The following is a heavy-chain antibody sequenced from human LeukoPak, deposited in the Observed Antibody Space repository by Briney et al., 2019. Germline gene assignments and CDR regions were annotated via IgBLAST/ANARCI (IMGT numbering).Heavy chain of an antibody. J-gene: IGHJ4*02. Sequence: SETLSLTCTVSGGFISSSSYDWAWIREPRGRGREWIATLNYSGTTYYIPSLKTPVTISLNTSKNPFSLNLSSVTAADTAVYSCARRGGSGRAFDYWGQGTLVTVSS. CDR3: ARRGGSGRAFDY. CDR2: LNYSGTT. D-gene: IGHD1-26*01. V-gene: IGHV4-39*01. CDR1: GGFISSSSYD.